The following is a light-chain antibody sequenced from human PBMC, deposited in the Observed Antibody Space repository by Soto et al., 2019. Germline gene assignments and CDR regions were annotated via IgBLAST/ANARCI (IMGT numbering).Light chain of an antibody. J-gene: IGKJ3*01. CDR3: QQYGNSPFT. CDR2: GAS. V-gene: IGKV3-20*01. CDR1: QSVSSSY. Sequence: EIVLTQSPGTLSLSPGERATLSCRASQSVSSSYLAWYQQKPGQAPRLLIYGASSRATGIPDRFSGSGSGTDFTLTISSLEPEDFAVYYCQQYGNSPFTFGHGTKVDIK.